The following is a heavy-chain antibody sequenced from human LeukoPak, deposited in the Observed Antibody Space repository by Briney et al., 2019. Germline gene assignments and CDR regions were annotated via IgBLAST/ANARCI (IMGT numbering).Heavy chain of an antibody. D-gene: IGHD6-19*01. J-gene: IGHJ3*02. Sequence: SETLSLTCTVSGGSISSYYWSWIRQPPGKGLGWIGYIYYSGSTNYNPSLKSRVTISVDTSKNQFSLELSSVTAADTAVYYCARRLAVAGTGAFDIWGQGTMVTVSS. V-gene: IGHV4-59*08. CDR2: IYYSGST. CDR1: GGSISSYY. CDR3: ARRLAVAGTGAFDI.